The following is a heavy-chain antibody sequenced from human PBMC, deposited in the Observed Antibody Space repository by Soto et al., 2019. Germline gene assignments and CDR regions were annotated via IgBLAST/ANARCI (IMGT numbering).Heavy chain of an antibody. CDR2: ISAYNGNT. CDR1: GYTFTSYG. V-gene: IGHV1-18*01. Sequence: QVQLVQSGAEVKKPGASVKVSCKASGYTFTSYGISWVRQAPGQGLEWMGWISAYNGNTNYAQKLQGRVTMTTDTAPSTADMELRSLRSDDTAVYYCARGGRLDSSGYYLPFSGMDVWGQGPTVTVSS. J-gene: IGHJ6*02. CDR3: ARGGRLDSSGYYLPFSGMDV. D-gene: IGHD3-22*01.